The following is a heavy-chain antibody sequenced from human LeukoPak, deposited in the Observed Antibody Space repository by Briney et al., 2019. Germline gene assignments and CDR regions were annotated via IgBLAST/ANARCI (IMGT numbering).Heavy chain of an antibody. D-gene: IGHD3-22*01. Sequence: PGGSLRLSCAASGFTFSSYAMSWVRQAPGKGLEWVSAISGSGGSTYYADSVKGRFTISRDKSKNTLYLQMNSVRAEDTAVYYCAKLEYYYDSSYYGGQGTLVTVSS. CDR2: ISGSGGST. CDR1: GFTFSSYA. CDR3: AKLEYYYDSSYY. V-gene: IGHV3-23*01. J-gene: IGHJ4*02.